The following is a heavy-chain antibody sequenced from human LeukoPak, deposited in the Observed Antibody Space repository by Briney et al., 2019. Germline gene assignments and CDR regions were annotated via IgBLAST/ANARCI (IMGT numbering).Heavy chain of an antibody. Sequence: GASVKVSCKASGGTFSSYAISWVRQAPGQGLEWMGRIIPILGIANYAQKFQGRVTITADKSTSTAYMELSSLRSEDTAVYYCARDADTAMGGFDYWGQGTLVTVSS. D-gene: IGHD5-18*01. CDR1: GGTFSSYA. CDR3: ARDADTAMGGFDY. J-gene: IGHJ4*02. CDR2: IIPILGIA. V-gene: IGHV1-69*04.